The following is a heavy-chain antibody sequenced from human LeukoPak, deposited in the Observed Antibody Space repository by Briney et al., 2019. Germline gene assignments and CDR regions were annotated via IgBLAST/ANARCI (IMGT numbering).Heavy chain of an antibody. D-gene: IGHD1-26*01. CDR3: ARGTPEWELLLGHAFDI. CDR1: GFTFSSYA. V-gene: IGHV3-30-3*01. CDR2: ISYDGSNK. Sequence: GRSLRLSCAASGFTFSSYAMHWVRQAPGKGLEWVAVISYDGSNKYYADSVKGRFTISRDNSKNTLYLQMNSLRAEDTAVYYCARGTPEWELLLGHAFDIWGQGTMVTVSS. J-gene: IGHJ3*02.